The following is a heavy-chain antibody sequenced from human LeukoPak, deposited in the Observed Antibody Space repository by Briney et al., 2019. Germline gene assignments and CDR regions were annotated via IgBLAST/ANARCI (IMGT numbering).Heavy chain of an antibody. Sequence: PGGSLRLSCAASAFTFSSYAMSWVRQAPGKGLEWVSAISGSGGSTYYADSVKGRFTISRDNSKNTLYLQMNSLRAEDTAVYYCAKVEVVNIEVVPAATTSFDYWGQGTLVTVSS. CDR3: AKVEVVNIEVVPAATTSFDY. V-gene: IGHV3-23*01. CDR2: ISGSGGST. D-gene: IGHD2-2*01. CDR1: AFTFSSYA. J-gene: IGHJ4*02.